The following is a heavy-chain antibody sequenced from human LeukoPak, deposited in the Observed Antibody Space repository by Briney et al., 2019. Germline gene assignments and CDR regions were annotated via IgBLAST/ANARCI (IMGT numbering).Heavy chain of an antibody. CDR1: GFTFSSYA. V-gene: IGHV3-23*01. CDR2: ISDSGGRT. D-gene: IGHD6-19*01. CDR3: ARGRAHELHSGWYLPFDY. J-gene: IGHJ4*02. Sequence: GGSLRLSCGASGFTFSSYAMSWVRQAPGKGLEWVSSISDSGGRTYYADSVKGRFTISRDNAKNSLYVQMNSLRAEDTAVYYCARGRAHELHSGWYLPFDYWGQGTLVTVSS.